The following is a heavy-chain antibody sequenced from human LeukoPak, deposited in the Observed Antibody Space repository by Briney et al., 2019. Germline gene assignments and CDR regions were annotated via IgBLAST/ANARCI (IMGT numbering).Heavy chain of an antibody. CDR1: GFTFSSYG. CDR3: AKSENYYDSSGYYYNFFDY. Sequence: GGSLRLSCAASGFTFSSYGMHWVRQAPGKGLEWVAVISYDGSNKYYADSVKGRFTISRDNSKNTLYLQMNSLRAEDTAVYYCAKSENYYDSSGYYYNFFDYWGQGTLVTVPS. J-gene: IGHJ4*02. D-gene: IGHD3-22*01. CDR2: ISYDGSNK. V-gene: IGHV3-30*18.